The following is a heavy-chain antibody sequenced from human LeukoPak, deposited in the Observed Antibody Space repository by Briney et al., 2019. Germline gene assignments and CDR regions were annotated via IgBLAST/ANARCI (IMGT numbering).Heavy chain of an antibody. CDR1: GYSFTSYW. CDR2: IYPGDSDT. J-gene: IGHJ3*02. Sequence: GESLKISCKGSGYSFTSYWIGWVRQMPGKGLEWMGIIYPGDSDTRYSPSFQGQVTISADKSISTAYLQWSSLKASDTAMYYCARRFGSGSYPADDTFDIWGQGTMVTVSS. CDR3: ARRFGSGSYPADDTFDI. V-gene: IGHV5-51*01. D-gene: IGHD3-10*01.